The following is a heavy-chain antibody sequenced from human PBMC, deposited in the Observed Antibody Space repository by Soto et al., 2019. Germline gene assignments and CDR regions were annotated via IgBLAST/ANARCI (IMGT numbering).Heavy chain of an antibody. D-gene: IGHD3-10*01. V-gene: IGHV4-30-2*01. CDR2: IYHSGNT. CDR3: ARDVGSAPRGSIDL. CDR1: GGSISSGDYS. J-gene: IGHJ5*02. Sequence: PSETLSLTCAGSGGSISSGDYSWSWIRQPPGKGLEWIGYIYHSGNTYYNPSLKSRVTISVDRSKNQFSLKLASVSAADTAVYYCARDVGSAPRGSIDLRGKGPLLTVSS.